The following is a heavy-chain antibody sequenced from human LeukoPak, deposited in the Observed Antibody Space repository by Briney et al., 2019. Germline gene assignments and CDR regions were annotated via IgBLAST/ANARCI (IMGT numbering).Heavy chain of an antibody. J-gene: IGHJ1*01. V-gene: IGHV3-30-3*01. Sequence: GRSLRLSCAASGFTFSSYAMHWVRQAPGKGLEWVAVISYDGSNKYYADSVKGRFTISRDNSKNTLYLQMNSLRAEDTAVYYCARDGGRKQQLVTGGYFQHWGQGTLVTVSS. D-gene: IGHD6-13*01. CDR3: ARDGGRKQQLVTGGYFQH. CDR2: ISYDGSNK. CDR1: GFTFSSYA.